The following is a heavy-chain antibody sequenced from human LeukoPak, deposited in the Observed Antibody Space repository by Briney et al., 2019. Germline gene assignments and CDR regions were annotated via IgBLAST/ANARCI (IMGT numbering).Heavy chain of an antibody. CDR2: ISYDGSNK. J-gene: IGHJ4*02. D-gene: IGHD2-8*01. CDR3: AKDCTDKGFDY. Sequence: PGGSLRLSCAASGFTFSSYGMHWVRQAPGKGLEWVAVISYDGSNKYYADSVKGRFTISRDNSKNTLYLQMNSLRAEDTAVYYCAKDCTDKGFDYWGQGTLVTVSS. CDR1: GFTFSSYG. V-gene: IGHV3-30*18.